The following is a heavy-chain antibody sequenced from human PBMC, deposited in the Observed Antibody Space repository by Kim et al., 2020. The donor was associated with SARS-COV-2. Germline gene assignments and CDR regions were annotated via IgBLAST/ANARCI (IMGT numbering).Heavy chain of an antibody. CDR1: GYTFTGYY. CDR3: AILVTPTGPNLYYFDY. V-gene: IGHV1-2*06. Sequence: ASVKVSCKASGYTFTGYYMHWVRQAPGQGLEWMGRINPNSGGTNYAQKFQGRVTMTRDTSISTAYMELSRLRSDDTAVYYCAILVTPTGPNLYYFDYWGQGTLVTVSS. D-gene: IGHD2-21*02. J-gene: IGHJ4*02. CDR2: INPNSGGT.